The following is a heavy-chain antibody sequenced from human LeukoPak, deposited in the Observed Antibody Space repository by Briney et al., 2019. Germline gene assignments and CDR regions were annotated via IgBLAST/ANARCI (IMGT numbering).Heavy chain of an antibody. CDR2: IHLGDSET. D-gene: IGHD3-3*01. CDR1: GNRFSSYW. V-gene: IGHV5-51*01. J-gene: IGHJ3*02. CDR3: ARPAYNDFWSRPHDAFDI. Sequence: GESLKISCEGFGNRFSSYWVAWVRQTPGKVLECMGIIHLGDSETRYSPTFQGRVTFSADKSSATALLQWTSLRASDTATYYCARPAYNDFWSRPHDAFDIWGQGTMVTVSS.